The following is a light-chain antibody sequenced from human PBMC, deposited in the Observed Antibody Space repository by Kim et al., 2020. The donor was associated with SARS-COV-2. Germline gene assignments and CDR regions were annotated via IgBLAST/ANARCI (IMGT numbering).Light chain of an antibody. CDR3: QQTYRTPYT. CDR2: AAS. Sequence: ASLGARVTIACRADQSVSNYVSWIQQKPGKAPRLLIYAASKLQNGVPSRFRGSESGAEFTLTISSLQPEDFATYFCQQTYRTPYTFGRGTKLEI. V-gene: IGKV1-39*01. CDR1: QSVSNY. J-gene: IGKJ2*01.